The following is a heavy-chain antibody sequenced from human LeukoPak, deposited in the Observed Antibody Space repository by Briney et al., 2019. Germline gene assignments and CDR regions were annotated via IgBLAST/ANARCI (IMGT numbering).Heavy chain of an antibody. J-gene: IGHJ4*02. CDR1: GYTLTELS. CDR3: AAGRAVVWFGEMYFDY. D-gene: IGHD3-10*01. Sequence: GASVKVSCKVSGYTLTELSMHWVRQAPGKGLEWMGGFDPEDGETIYAQKFQGRVTMTEDTSTDTAYMELSSLRSEDTAVYYCAAGRAVVWFGEMYFDYWGQGTLVTVSS. CDR2: FDPEDGET. V-gene: IGHV1-24*01.